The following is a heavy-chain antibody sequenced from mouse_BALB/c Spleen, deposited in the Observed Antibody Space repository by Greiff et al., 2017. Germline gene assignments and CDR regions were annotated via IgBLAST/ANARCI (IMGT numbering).Heavy chain of an antibody. Sequence: VQLQESGPGLVAPSQSLSITCTVSGFSLTSYGVHWVRQPPGKGLEWLGVIWAGGSTNYNSALMSRRSISKDNSKSQVFLKMNSLQTDDTAMYYCARAPYYYGSSYAWFAYWGQGTLVTVSA. CDR3: ARAPYYYGSSYAWFAY. V-gene: IGHV2-9*02. CDR2: IWAGGST. CDR1: GFSLTSYG. D-gene: IGHD1-1*01. J-gene: IGHJ3*01.